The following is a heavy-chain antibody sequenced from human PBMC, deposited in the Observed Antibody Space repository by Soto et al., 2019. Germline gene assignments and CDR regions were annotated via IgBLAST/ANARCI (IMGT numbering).Heavy chain of an antibody. CDR2: ITGSGDTT. CDR3: ARVRPLMDCTRTSCLGGFDI. J-gene: IGHJ3*02. D-gene: IGHD2-2*01. CDR1: GFTFSSYA. V-gene: IGHV3-23*01. Sequence: EVQLLESGGGLVRPGGSLRLSCAASGFTFSSYAMSWVRQAPGKGLEWVSGITGSGDTTYYADSVKGRFTISRDNSKNTLHLRMNSLRAEDTAVYYCARVRPLMDCTRTSCLGGFDIWAQGTMVTVS.